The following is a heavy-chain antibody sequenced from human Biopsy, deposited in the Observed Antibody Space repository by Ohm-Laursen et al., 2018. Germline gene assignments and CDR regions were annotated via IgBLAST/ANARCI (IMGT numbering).Heavy chain of an antibody. CDR1: GFSFSSYG. CDR3: ATGPVQMVYANLRGEFAS. D-gene: IGHD2-8*01. V-gene: IGHV3-23*01. CDR2: ISASDDSK. J-gene: IGHJ5*02. Sequence: SLRLSCSASGFSFSSYGMHWVRQAPGKGLEWVSSISASDDSKYYGDSVKGRFTISRDSSTNTLYLQMNGLRADDTAVYYCATGPVQMVYANLRGEFASWGQGALVTVSS.